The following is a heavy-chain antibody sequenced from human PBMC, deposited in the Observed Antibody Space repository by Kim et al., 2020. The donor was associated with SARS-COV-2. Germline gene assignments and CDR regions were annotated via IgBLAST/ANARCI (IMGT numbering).Heavy chain of an antibody. CDR2: IYYSGST. Sequence: SETLSLTCTVSGGSISSSSYYWGWIRQPPGKGLEWIGSIYYSGSTYYNPSLKSRVTISVDTCKNQFSLKLSSVTAADTAVYYCARHRGITMVRGVRFDPWGQGTLVTVSS. CDR1: GGSISSSSYY. V-gene: IGHV4-39*01. D-gene: IGHD3-10*01. CDR3: ARHRGITMVRGVRFDP. J-gene: IGHJ5*02.